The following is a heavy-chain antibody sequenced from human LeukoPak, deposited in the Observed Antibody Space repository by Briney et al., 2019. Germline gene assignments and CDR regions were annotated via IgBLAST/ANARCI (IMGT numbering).Heavy chain of an antibody. J-gene: IGHJ5*02. CDR1: GHTFTGYY. V-gene: IGHV1-2*02. CDR2: INPNSGGT. Sequence: ASVKVSCKASGHTFTGYYMHWVRQAPGQGLEWMGWINPNSGGTNYAQKFQGRVTMTRDTSISTAYMELSRLRSDDTAVYYCARGKGYSYGYNWFDPWGQGTLVTVSS. CDR3: ARGKGYSYGYNWFDP. D-gene: IGHD5-18*01.